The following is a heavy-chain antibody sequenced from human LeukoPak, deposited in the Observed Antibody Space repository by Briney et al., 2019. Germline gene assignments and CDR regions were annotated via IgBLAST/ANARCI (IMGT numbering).Heavy chain of an antibody. CDR2: IKQDGSEK. CDR1: GFTFSSYW. D-gene: IGHD1-26*01. Sequence: PGGSLRLSCAASGFTFSSYWMSWVRQAPGKGLEWVANIKQDGSEKYYVDSVKGRFTISRDNAKNSLYLQMNSLRAEDTAVYYCARSSAWLVGARGEWFDPWGQGTLVTVSS. CDR3: ARSSAWLVGARGEWFDP. J-gene: IGHJ5*02. V-gene: IGHV3-7*01.